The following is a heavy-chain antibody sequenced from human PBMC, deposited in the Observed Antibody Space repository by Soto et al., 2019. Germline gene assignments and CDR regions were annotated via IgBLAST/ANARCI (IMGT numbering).Heavy chain of an antibody. D-gene: IGHD2-8*02. V-gene: IGHV3-23*01. CDR3: ASAPTGSTRFDF. CDR1: GFTFDSYA. J-gene: IGHJ4*02. Sequence: EVQLLESGGGLVQPGGSLRLSCSASGFTFDSYAMTWVRQAPGKGLEWVSTISYSGGHTFYADSVKGRFTVSRDNSQNTLYLQMNSLRAEETALYYCASAPTGSTRFDFWGQGTLVTVSS. CDR2: ISYSGGHT.